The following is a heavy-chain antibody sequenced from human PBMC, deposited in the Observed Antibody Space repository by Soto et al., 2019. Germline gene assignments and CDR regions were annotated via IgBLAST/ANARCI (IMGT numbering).Heavy chain of an antibody. Sequence: QVQLQQWGAGLLKPSETLSLTCAVYGGSFSGYYWSWIRQPPGKGLEWIGEINHSGSTNYNPCLKSRVNISVDTSKNQFSLKVNSVTAADTAVYYCASGASGYDYVGWFDPWGQGTLVTVCS. D-gene: IGHD5-12*01. CDR3: ASGASGYDYVGWFDP. V-gene: IGHV4-34*01. CDR1: GGSFSGYY. J-gene: IGHJ5*02. CDR2: INHSGST.